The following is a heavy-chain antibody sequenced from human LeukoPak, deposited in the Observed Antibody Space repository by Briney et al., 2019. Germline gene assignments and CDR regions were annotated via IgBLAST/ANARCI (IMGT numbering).Heavy chain of an antibody. D-gene: IGHD1-26*01. V-gene: IGHV3-30-3*01. CDR1: GFTFSSYA. Sequence: GGSLRLSCAASGFTFSSYAMHWVRQAPGKGLEWVALISYDGSNKYYADSVKGRFTISRDNAKNSLYLQMNSLRAEDTAVYYCARASDQWELLDWGQGTLVTVSS. J-gene: IGHJ4*02. CDR3: ARASDQWELLD. CDR2: ISYDGSNK.